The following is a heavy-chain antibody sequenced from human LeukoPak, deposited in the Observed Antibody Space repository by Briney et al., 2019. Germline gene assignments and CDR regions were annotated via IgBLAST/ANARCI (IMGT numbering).Heavy chain of an antibody. V-gene: IGHV4-38-2*02. CDR1: GYSISSGYY. CDR3: ARDMYYYDSSGYYFQH. CDR2: IYHSGST. Sequence: SETLSLTCTVSGYSISSGYYWGWIRQPPGKGLEWIGSIYHSGSTYYNPSLKSRVTISVDTSKNQFSLKLSSVTAADTAVYYCARDMYYYDSSGYYFQHWGQGTLVTVSS. D-gene: IGHD3-22*01. J-gene: IGHJ1*01.